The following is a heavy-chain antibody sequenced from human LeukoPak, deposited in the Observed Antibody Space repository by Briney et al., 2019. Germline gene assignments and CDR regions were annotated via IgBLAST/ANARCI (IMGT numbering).Heavy chain of an antibody. Sequence: SETLSLTCTVSGGSISSGDYYWSWIRQPPGKGLEWIGYIYYSGSTYYNPSLKSRVTISVDTSKNQFSLKLSSVTAADTAVYYCARTLSLYDFWSGCYRIWFDPWGQGTLVTVSS. CDR2: IYYSGST. J-gene: IGHJ5*02. CDR1: GGSISSGDYY. CDR3: ARTLSLYDFWSGCYRIWFDP. V-gene: IGHV4-30-4*08. D-gene: IGHD3-3*01.